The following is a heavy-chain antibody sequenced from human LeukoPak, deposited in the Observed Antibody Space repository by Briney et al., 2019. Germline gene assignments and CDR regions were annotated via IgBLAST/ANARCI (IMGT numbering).Heavy chain of an antibody. V-gene: IGHV3-9*01. D-gene: IGHD2-15*01. CDR1: GFTFDEHA. Sequence: GRSLRLSCAGSGFTFDEHAMHWVRQATGKGLEWVSGISWNSGSIAYADSVKGRFTISRDNAKNLLFLQMSSLRAADTALYYCVKGHCSSSSCFPNYYYYMDVWGTGTTVTVSS. CDR2: ISWNSGSI. J-gene: IGHJ6*03. CDR3: VKGHCSSSSCFPNYYYYMDV.